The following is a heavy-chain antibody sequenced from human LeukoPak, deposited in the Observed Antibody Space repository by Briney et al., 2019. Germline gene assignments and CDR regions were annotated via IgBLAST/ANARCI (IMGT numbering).Heavy chain of an antibody. CDR3: AHSGTVTTPHDAFDI. D-gene: IGHD4-17*01. V-gene: IGHV2-5*01. Sequence: SGPTLVKHTQTLTLTSTSSVFSHTPSGVGVGWIRQPPGKALEWLALIYWNDDKRYSPSLKSRLTITKDTSKNQVVLTMTNMDPVDTATYYCAHSGTVTTPHDAFDIWGQGTMVTVSS. J-gene: IGHJ3*02. CDR2: IYWNDDK. CDR1: VFSHTPSGVG.